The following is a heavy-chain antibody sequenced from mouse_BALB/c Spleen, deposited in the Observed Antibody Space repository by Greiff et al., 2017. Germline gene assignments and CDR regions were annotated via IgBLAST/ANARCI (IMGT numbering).Heavy chain of an antibody. CDR1: GYTFTSYW. D-gene: IGHD2-14*01. CDR3: ARERDYRYEGDY. J-gene: IGHJ4*01. Sequence: QVQLQQSGAELVKPGASVKLSCKTSGYTFTSYWIQWVKQRPGQGLGWIGEIFPGTGTTYYNEKFKGKATLTIDTSSSTAYMQLSSLTSEDSAVYFCARERDYRYEGDYWGQGTSVTVSS. V-gene: IGHV1S132*01. CDR2: IFPGTGTT.